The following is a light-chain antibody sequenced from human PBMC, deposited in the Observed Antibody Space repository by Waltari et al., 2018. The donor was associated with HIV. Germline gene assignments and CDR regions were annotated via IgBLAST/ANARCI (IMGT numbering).Light chain of an antibody. J-gene: IGLJ1*01. CDR1: PSHIGNNF. CDR3: GSWDGRLSAAV. Sequence: QFVLTQPPSVSAAPGQRVNIPCSGGPSHIGNNFVCWYLQSSGLAPRLPIYDNNKRPSGIPGRFSASKSGTSASLGISGLQAEDEGDYFCGSWDGRLSAAVFGSGT. CDR2: DNN. V-gene: IGLV1-51*01.